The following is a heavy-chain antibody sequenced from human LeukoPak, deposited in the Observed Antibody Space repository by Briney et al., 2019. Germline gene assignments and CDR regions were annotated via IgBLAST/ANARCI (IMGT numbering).Heavy chain of an antibody. J-gene: IGHJ4*01. CDR1: GFTFSTYD. CDR2: VWYDGSNE. D-gene: IGHD2-2*01. CDR3: ARDRGTTSVDY. V-gene: IGHV3-33*08. Sequence: GGSLRLSCATSGFTFSTYDMSWVRQAPGKGLEWVAVVWYDGSNEYYADSVKGRFTISRDNSKNTLFLQMNSLRAEDTAVYYCARDRGTTSVDYWGHGTLVTVSS.